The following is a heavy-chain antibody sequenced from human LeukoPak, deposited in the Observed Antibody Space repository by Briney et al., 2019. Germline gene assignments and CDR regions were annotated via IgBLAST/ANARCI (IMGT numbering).Heavy chain of an antibody. V-gene: IGHV4-59*12. D-gene: IGHD6-19*01. Sequence: SETLSLTCTVSGGSMKYYHWSWIRQPPGQGLEWIGYIYYTGSTNYNPSLRSRVTMSVDTSKNQFSLKLSSVTAADTAVYYCARWIAVAEILDIWGHGTMVTVSS. CDR2: IYYTGST. CDR3: ARWIAVAEILDI. CDR1: GGSMKYYH. J-gene: IGHJ3*02.